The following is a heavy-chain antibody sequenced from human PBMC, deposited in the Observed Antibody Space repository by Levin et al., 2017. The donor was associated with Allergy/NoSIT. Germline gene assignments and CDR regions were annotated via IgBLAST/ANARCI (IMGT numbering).Heavy chain of an antibody. Sequence: SVKVSCKASGGTFSSYAISWVRQAPGQGLEWMGRIIPILGIANYAQKFQGRVTITADKSTSTAYMELSSLRSEDTAVYYCARTEGALQKLWLGLNWFDPWGQGTLVTVSS. J-gene: IGHJ5*02. CDR1: GGTFSSYA. CDR2: IIPILGIA. CDR3: ARTEGALQKLWLGLNWFDP. D-gene: IGHD5-18*01. V-gene: IGHV1-69*04.